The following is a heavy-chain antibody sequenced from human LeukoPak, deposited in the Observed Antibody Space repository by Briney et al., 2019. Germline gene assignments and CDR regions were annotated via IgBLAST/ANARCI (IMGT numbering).Heavy chain of an antibody. CDR2: INPNSGGT. V-gene: IGHV1-2*02. D-gene: IGHD3-3*01. CDR3: ARDGEWLAWGPNYYYYMDV. CDR1: GYTFTDYY. Sequence: ASVKVSCKASGYTFTDYYMHWVRQAPGQGLEWMGWINPNSGGTNYAQKFQGRVTMTRDTSISTAYMELRSLRSDDTAVYYCARDGEWLAWGPNYYYYMDVWGKGTTVTVSS. J-gene: IGHJ6*03.